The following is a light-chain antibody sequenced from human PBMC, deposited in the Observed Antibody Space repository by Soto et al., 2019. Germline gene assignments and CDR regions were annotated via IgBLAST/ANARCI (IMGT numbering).Light chain of an antibody. Sequence: EILLTQSPSTLSLSPGEGVTLSCRASQSVTVNSLAWYQQKPVQPPKLLIYAASTRAAAVPGRFTGSGSGTDFARTISRLEPEDCACYYCQQYGDSRLPFGPGTIVDI. CDR2: AAS. V-gene: IGKV3-20*01. CDR3: QQYGDSRLP. J-gene: IGKJ3*01. CDR1: QSVTVNS.